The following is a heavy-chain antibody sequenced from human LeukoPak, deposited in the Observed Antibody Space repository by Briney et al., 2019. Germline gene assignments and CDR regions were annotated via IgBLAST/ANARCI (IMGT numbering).Heavy chain of an antibody. CDR2: IIPAFGTT. Sequence: GASVKVSCKSSGDTPHSHAISWVRQAPGQGLEWMGRIIPAFGTTNYAQKFQGRVTITVDKSTRTVYMEMSSLRSEDTAVYYCARDYNWNFANSSPFDYWGQGTLVTASS. CDR1: GDTPHSHA. J-gene: IGHJ4*02. CDR3: ARDYNWNFANSSPFDY. D-gene: IGHD1-7*01. V-gene: IGHV1-69*06.